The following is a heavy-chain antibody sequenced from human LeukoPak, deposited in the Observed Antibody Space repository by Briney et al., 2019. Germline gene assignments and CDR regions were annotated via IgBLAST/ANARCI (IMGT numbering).Heavy chain of an antibody. CDR1: GFTFSSYW. V-gene: IGHV3-15*01. CDR2: IKRKSDGGTT. CDR3: TTELDVRPNHY. J-gene: IGHJ4*02. Sequence: GGSLRLSCAASGFTFSSYWMSWVRQAPGKGLEWVGRIKRKSDGGTTDYAAPVKGRFTISRDDSKNTLYLQMKSLKSEDTAVYYCTTELDVRPNHYWAQGTLVTVSS. D-gene: IGHD1-14*01.